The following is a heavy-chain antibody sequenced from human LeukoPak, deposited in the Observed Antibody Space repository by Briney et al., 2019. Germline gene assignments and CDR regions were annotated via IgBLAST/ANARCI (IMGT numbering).Heavy chain of an antibody. J-gene: IGHJ5*02. CDR1: GFTFSSYS. D-gene: IGHD3-3*01. CDR3: ARVRYDFWSGSPDNWFDP. V-gene: IGHV3-48*01. Sequence: GGSLRPSCAASGFTFSSYSMNWVRQAPGKGLEWVSYISSSSSTIYYADSVKGRFTISRDNAKNSLYLQMNSLRAEDTAVYYCARVRYDFWSGSPDNWFDPWGQGTLVTVSS. CDR2: ISSSSSTI.